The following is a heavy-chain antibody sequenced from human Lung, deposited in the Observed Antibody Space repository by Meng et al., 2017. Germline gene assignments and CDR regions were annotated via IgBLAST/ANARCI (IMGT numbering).Heavy chain of an antibody. V-gene: IGHV7-4-1*02. Sequence: QVQLVQSGSVVKKPGASGKSSWKASGYTFTTYAMNWVRQAPGQGLEWMGWINTDTRNPTYAQGFTGRFVFSLDTSVSTAYLQISSLMAEDTAIYYCARGDLGMSGYYYTVHWGQGTLVTLSS. J-gene: IGHJ4*02. D-gene: IGHD3-22*01. CDR3: ARGDLGMSGYYYTVH. CDR2: INTDTRNP. CDR1: GYTFTTYA.